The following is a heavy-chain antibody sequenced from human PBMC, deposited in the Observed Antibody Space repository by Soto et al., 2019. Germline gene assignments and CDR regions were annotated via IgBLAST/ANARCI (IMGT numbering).Heavy chain of an antibody. CDR2: IYYSGST. Sequence: SETLSLTCTVSGGSISSYYWSWIRQPPGKGLEWIGYIYYSGSTNYNPSLKSRVTISVDTSKNQFSLKLSSVTAADTAVYYCASSYSGSYYWYFQHWGQGTLVTVS. D-gene: IGHD1-26*01. V-gene: IGHV4-59*08. CDR1: GGSISSYY. J-gene: IGHJ1*01. CDR3: ASSYSGSYYWYFQH.